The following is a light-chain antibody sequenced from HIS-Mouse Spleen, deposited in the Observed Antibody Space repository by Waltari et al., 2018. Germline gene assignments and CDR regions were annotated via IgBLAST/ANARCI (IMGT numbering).Light chain of an antibody. CDR1: QSIRSR. CDR2: KAS. J-gene: IGKJ4*01. CDR3: QQYNSYL. V-gene: IGKV1-5*03. Sequence: DIQMTQSPSTLSASVGARVTIPCRASQSIRSRLAWYQQKPGKAPKLLIYKASSLESGVPSRFSGSGSGTEFTLTISSLQPDDFATYYCQQYNSYLFGGGTKVEIK.